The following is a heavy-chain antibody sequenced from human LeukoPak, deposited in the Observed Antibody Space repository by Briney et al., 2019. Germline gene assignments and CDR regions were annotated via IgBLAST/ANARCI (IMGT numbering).Heavy chain of an antibody. Sequence: GGSLRLSCGASGFTFSSYGMTWVRQAPGKGLEWVAVISYDGSNKYYADSVKGRFTISRDNSKNTLYLQMNSLRAEDTAVYYCARETSLGGWYPRYYYYYMDVWGKGTTVTVSS. CDR2: ISYDGSNK. CDR3: ARETSLGGWYPRYYYYYMDV. D-gene: IGHD6-19*01. CDR1: GFTFSSYG. V-gene: IGHV3-30*03. J-gene: IGHJ6*03.